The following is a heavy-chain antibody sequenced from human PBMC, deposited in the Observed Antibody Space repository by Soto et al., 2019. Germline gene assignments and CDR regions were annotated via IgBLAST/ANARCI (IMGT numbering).Heavy chain of an antibody. J-gene: IGHJ4*02. CDR3: AKDRGLRSYYFDY. CDR2: ISGSGGST. CDR1: GFTFGSYA. D-gene: IGHD3-16*01. Sequence: TGGSLRLSCAASGFTFGSYAMSWVRQAPGKGLEWVSAISGSGGSTYYADSVKGRFTISRDNSKNTLYLQMNSLRAEDTAVYYCAKDRGLRSYYFDYWGQGTLVTVSS. V-gene: IGHV3-23*01.